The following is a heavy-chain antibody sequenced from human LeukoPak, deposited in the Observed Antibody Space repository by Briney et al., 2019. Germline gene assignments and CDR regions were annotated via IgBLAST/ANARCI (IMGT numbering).Heavy chain of an antibody. J-gene: IGHJ4*02. D-gene: IGHD4-17*01. CDR3: AKVWRYGDFFDY. CDR1: GFTFSSYG. V-gene: IGHV3-30*02. Sequence: PGGSLRLSCAASGFTFSSYGMHWVRQAPGKGLEWVAIIRYDGSNKYYADSVKGRFTISRDNSKNTLYLQMNSLRAEDTAVYYCAKVWRYGDFFDYWGQGTLVTVSS. CDR2: IRYDGSNK.